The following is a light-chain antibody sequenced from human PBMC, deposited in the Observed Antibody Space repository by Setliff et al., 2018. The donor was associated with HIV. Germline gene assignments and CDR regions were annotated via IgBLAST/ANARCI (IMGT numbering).Light chain of an antibody. J-gene: IGLJ1*01. V-gene: IGLV2-14*01. CDR3: SSYITNSTSYV. CDR1: SRDVGAYNY. CDR2: EVS. Sequence: QSALAQPASVSGSPGQSITISCTGTSRDVGAYNYVSWYQQHPGKAPKLMIYEVSNRSSGAYNRFSGSKSGDTAPLTISGLQAEDEADYYCSSYITNSTSYVFGTGTKVTVL.